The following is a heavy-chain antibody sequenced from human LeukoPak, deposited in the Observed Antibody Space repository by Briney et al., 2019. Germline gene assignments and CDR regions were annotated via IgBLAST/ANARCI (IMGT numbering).Heavy chain of an antibody. J-gene: IGHJ4*02. CDR2: ISAYNGNT. CDR1: GYTFTSYG. CDR3: AREADYYDSSGYYRALGY. V-gene: IGHV1-18*01. D-gene: IGHD3-22*01. Sequence: ASVKVSCKASGYTFTSYGISWVRQAPGQGLEWMGWISAYNGNTNYAQKLQGRVTMTTDTSTSTAYMELRSLRSDDTAVSYCAREADYYDSSGYYRALGYWGQGTLVTVSS.